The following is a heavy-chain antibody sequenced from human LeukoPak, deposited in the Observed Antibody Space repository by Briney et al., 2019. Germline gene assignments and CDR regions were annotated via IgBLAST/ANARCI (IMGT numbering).Heavy chain of an antibody. CDR3: ANGPGVRGVIVVDY. J-gene: IGHJ4*02. CDR1: GFTFSSYA. V-gene: IGHV3-23*01. CDR2: ISGSGGST. D-gene: IGHD3-10*01. Sequence: GGSLRLSCAASGFTFSSYAMSWVRQAPGKGLEWVSAISGSGGSTYYADSGKGRFTISRDNSKNTLYLQMNSLRAEDTAVYYCANGPGVRGVIVVDYWGQGTLVTVSS.